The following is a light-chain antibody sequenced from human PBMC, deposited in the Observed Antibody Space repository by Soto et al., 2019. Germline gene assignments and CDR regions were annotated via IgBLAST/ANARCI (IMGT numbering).Light chain of an antibody. V-gene: IGKV1-39*01. J-gene: IGKJ2*01. CDR3: HQSYSTPYT. CDR1: QNIRNY. Sequence: DIQMTQSPSSLSASVGDRGTITCRASQNIRNYLNWAQQKPGKAPNLLIYTASSLHSGVPSRFSGSASGTDFTRTITSLQREDCAPYYCHQSYSTPYTFGQWTKL. CDR2: TAS.